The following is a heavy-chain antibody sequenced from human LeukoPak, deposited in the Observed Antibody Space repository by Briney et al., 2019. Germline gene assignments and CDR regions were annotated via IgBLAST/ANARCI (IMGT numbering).Heavy chain of an antibody. V-gene: IGHV3-23*01. Sequence: GGSLRLSCASSGFTFSSYAMSWVRQAPGKGLEWVSVISGSGVSTYYADSVTGRFTISRDNSKNTLYLQMSSLRAEDTAVYYCAKDQVTMVRGANDYWGQGTLVTVSS. J-gene: IGHJ4*02. CDR3: AKDQVTMVRGANDY. CDR2: ISGSGVST. D-gene: IGHD3-10*01. CDR1: GFTFSSYA.